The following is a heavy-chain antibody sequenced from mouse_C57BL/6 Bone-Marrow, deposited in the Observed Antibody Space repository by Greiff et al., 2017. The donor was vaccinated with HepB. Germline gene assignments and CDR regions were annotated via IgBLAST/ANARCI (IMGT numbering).Heavy chain of an antibody. J-gene: IGHJ1*03. CDR2: INPNNGGT. Sequence: VQLQQSGPELVKPGASVKIPCKASGYTFTDYNMDWVKQSHGKSLEWIGDINPNNGGTIYNQKFKGKATLTVDKSSSTAYMELRSLTSEDTAVYYCATLTYYSNYGFYWYFDVWGTGTTVTVSS. CDR1: GYTFTDYN. CDR3: ATLTYYSNYGFYWYFDV. D-gene: IGHD2-5*01. V-gene: IGHV1-18*01.